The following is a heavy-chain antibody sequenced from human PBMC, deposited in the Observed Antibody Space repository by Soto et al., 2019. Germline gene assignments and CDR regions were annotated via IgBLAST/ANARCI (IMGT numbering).Heavy chain of an antibody. J-gene: IGHJ5*02. CDR2: INHVGGT. CDR3: VRIRYQLPSSVLWLDP. Sequence: XGTLSLTCAVYGGFLSESYWTWIRQPAGKGLEWIGEINHVGGTNYNPSLKSRVTMSVDTSQNQFSLRLISVTAADTAMYFCVRIRYQLPSSVLWLDPWGQGTPVTVSS. CDR1: GGFLSESY. V-gene: IGHV4-34*01. D-gene: IGHD3-16*01.